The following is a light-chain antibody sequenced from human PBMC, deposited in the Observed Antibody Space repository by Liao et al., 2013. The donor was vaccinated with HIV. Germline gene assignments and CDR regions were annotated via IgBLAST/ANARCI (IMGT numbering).Light chain of an antibody. CDR3: QVWGFDTSFV. CDR1: ALGGKY. V-gene: IGLV3-1*01. CDR2: QDT. J-gene: IGLJ1*01. Sequence: YELTQPPSLSVSPGQTAIISCSGHALGGKYISWYQHPPGQSPVVLIYQDTKRPSGIPERFTGSNSGDTATLTISGTQTVDEADYYCQVWGFDTSFVFGTGTKVTVL.